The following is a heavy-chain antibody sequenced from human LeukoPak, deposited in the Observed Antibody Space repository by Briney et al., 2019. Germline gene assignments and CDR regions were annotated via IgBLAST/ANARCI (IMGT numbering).Heavy chain of an antibody. CDR1: GYTFTGYY. D-gene: IGHD3-10*01. CDR2: INPNSGGT. V-gene: IGHV1-2*02. J-gene: IGHJ5*02. Sequence: GASVKVSCKASGYTFTGYYMHWVRQAPGQGLEWMGWINPNSGGTNYAQKFQGRVTMTRDTSISTAYMELSRLRSDDTAVYYCATALLWFGELFWFDPWGQGTLVTVSS. CDR3: ATALLWFGELFWFDP.